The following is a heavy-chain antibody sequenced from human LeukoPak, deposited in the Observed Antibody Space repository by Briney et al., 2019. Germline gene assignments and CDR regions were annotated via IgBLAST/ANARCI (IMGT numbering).Heavy chain of an antibody. V-gene: IGHV3-30-3*01. J-gene: IGHJ4*02. CDR2: ISYDGSIS. CDR3: ARDRRYCSGGSCYFDYFFDY. Sequence: GGSLRLSCAASGFTFNSYAVHWVRQAPGKGLGWVAVISYDGSISFYAASVKGRFTISRDNSKNTLYLQMNSLRAEDTALYFCARDRRYCSGGSCYFDYFFDYWGQGTLVTVSS. CDR1: GFTFNSYA. D-gene: IGHD2-15*01.